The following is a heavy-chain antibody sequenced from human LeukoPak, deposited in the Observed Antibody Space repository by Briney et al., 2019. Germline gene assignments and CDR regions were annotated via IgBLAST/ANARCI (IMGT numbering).Heavy chain of an antibody. CDR1: GFTFSNAW. CDR2: TKSKTDGGTT. D-gene: IGHD1-26*01. CDR3: TTDRGNTPFDY. Sequence: PGGSLRLSCAASGFTFSNAWMSWVRQAPGKGLEWVGRTKSKTDGGTTDYAAPVKGGFTISRDDSKNTLYLQMNSLKTEDTAVYYCTTDRGNTPFDYWGQGTLVTVSS. V-gene: IGHV3-15*01. J-gene: IGHJ4*02.